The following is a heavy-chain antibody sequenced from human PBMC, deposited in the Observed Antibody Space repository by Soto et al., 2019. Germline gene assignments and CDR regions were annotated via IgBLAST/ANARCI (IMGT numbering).Heavy chain of an antibody. CDR2: INAGNGNT. J-gene: IGHJ3*02. Sequence: GASVKVSCKASGYTFTSYAMHWVRQAPGQRLEWMGWINAGNGNTKYSQKFQGRVTITRDTSASTAYMELSSLRSEDTAVYYCARGLRCLESTTIHDAFDIWGQGTMVPVSS. CDR1: GYTFTSYA. CDR3: ARGLRCLESTTIHDAFDI. D-gene: IGHD3-3*01. V-gene: IGHV1-3*01.